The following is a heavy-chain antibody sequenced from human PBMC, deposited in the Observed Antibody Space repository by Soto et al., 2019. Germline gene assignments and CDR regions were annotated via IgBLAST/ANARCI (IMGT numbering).Heavy chain of an antibody. D-gene: IGHD1-26*01. Sequence: SETLSLTCAVSGGSISSSNWWCWVRQPPGKGLEWIGEINNRGSTNYNPSLKSRVTISVDKSKHQFSLKLSAVTAADTTVYFCARAEGSHACPYDYYYGMDVWAQGTTATVSS. CDR1: GGSISSSNW. V-gene: IGHV4-4*02. CDR3: ARAEGSHACPYDYYYGMDV. CDR2: INNRGST. J-gene: IGHJ6*02.